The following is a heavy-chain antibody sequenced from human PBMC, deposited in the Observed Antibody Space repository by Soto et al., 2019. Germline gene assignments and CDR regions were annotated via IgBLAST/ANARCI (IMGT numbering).Heavy chain of an antibody. D-gene: IGHD3-16*01. V-gene: IGHV4-61*01. Sequence: SETLSLTCPVYGDSVTSISISWTWSRQSPGKSLEGIGSIPYNGNSNYNPPLRSRVTISPNTPKNQFTLTLRYVTAADTARYFCARESSGTYVYKYDIDVWGKGTAVT. CDR2: IPYNGNS. CDR1: GDSVTSISIS. CDR3: ARESSGTYVYKYDIDV. J-gene: IGHJ6*04.